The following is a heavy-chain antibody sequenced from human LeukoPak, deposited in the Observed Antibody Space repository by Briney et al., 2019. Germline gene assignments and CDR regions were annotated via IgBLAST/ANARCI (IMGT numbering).Heavy chain of an antibody. CDR2: INSGSTYI. J-gene: IGHJ4*02. CDR1: ALRFSSFA. D-gene: IGHD1-14*01. CDR3: AKDRRTTGGY. Sequence: PGGSLRLSGAASALRFSSFAMTWVRQAPGKGLGWVSSINSGSTYIFYADSVKGRFTISRDNAKNSLYLQMNSLRAEDMAVYYCAKDRRTTGGYWGQGTLVTVSS. V-gene: IGHV3-21*01.